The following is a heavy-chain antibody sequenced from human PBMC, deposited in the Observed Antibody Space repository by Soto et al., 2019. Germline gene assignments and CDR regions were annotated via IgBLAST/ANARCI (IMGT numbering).Heavy chain of an antibody. V-gene: IGHV4-34*01. D-gene: IGHD5-18*01. CDR2: INPSGAT. CDR3: AADTAAQILN. J-gene: IGHJ1*01. CDR1: GGSLSVYY. Sequence: PSETLSLTCAVYGGSLSVYYCSWIRQPPGKGLEWIGEINPSGATNYNPSLKSRVTISVDTSKNQFSLKLSSVTAADTAVYHCAADTAAQILNWGQGTLVTVSS.